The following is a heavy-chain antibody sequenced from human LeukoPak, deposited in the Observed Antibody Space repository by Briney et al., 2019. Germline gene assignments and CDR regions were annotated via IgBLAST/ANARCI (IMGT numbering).Heavy chain of an antibody. CDR2: ISGSGGST. V-gene: IGHV3-23*01. CDR1: GFTFSSYA. CDR3: ARYVMKGGLDL. Sequence: GGSLRLSCAASGFTFSSYAMSWVRQAPGKGLEWVSAISGSGGSTYYADSVKGRFTISRDNSKITLYLQMDSLRVEDTAVYYCARYVMKGGLDLWGQGTLVTVSS. J-gene: IGHJ5*02. D-gene: IGHD3-10*02.